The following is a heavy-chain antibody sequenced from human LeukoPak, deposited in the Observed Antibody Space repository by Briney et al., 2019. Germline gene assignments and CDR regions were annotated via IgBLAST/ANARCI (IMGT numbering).Heavy chain of an antibody. CDR1: GFTFSSYS. CDR3: ARDMDTAMVTHDAFDI. D-gene: IGHD5-18*01. V-gene: IGHV3-21*01. Sequence: PGGSLRLSCAASGFTFSSYSMNWVRQAPGKGLEWVSSISSSSSYIYYADSVKGRFTISRDNAENSLYLQMNSLRAEDTAVYYCARDMDTAMVTHDAFDIWGQGTMVTVSS. J-gene: IGHJ3*02. CDR2: ISSSSSYI.